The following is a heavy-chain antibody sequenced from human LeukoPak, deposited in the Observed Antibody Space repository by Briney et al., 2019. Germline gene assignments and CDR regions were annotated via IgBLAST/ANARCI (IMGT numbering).Heavy chain of an antibody. D-gene: IGHD1-26*01. Sequence: NPSETPSLTCTVSGGSIISYYWSWIRQPPGRGLEWIGYIYYSGSTNYNPSLKSRVTISVDTSRNQFSLKLSSVTAADTAVYYCARGALIVGATSFDYWGQGTLVTVSS. CDR3: ARGALIVGATSFDY. CDR2: IYYSGST. J-gene: IGHJ4*02. CDR1: GGSIISYY. V-gene: IGHV4-59*01.